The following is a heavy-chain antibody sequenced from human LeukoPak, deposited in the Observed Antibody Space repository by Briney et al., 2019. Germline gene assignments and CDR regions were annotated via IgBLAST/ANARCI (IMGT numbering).Heavy chain of an antibody. CDR3: ARARGGSYYYNYMDV. CDR1: GYSFISYG. J-gene: IGHJ6*03. CDR2: ISVYNGNT. D-gene: IGHD3-16*01. V-gene: IGHV1-18*01. Sequence: GASVKVSCKASGYSFISYGITWVRQAPGQGLEWMGWISVYNGNTNYVQKLQGRVTMTTDTSTSTAYMELRSLRSDDTAVYYCARARGGSYYYNYMDVWGKGTTVTVSS.